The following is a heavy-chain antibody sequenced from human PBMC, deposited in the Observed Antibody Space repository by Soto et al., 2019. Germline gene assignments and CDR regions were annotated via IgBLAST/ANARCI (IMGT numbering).Heavy chain of an antibody. D-gene: IGHD4-17*01. CDR1: VGSISSGGYY. J-gene: IGHJ5*02. V-gene: IGHV4-31*03. Sequence: PSETLSLTCTVSVGSISSGGYYCSWLRQHPGKGLEWIGYIYYSGSTYYNPSLKSRVTISVDTSKYQFSLKLSSVTAADTAVYYCARDRMTTVSRGHWFDPWGQGTLVTVSS. CDR3: ARDRMTTVSRGHWFDP. CDR2: IYYSGST.